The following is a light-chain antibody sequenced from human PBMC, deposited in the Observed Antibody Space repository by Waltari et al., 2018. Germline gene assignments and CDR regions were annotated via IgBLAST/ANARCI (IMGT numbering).Light chain of an antibody. CDR3: QQGSAFPPT. V-gene: IGKV1-12*01. Sequence: EIQMTQSPSSVSASVGDRVTITCRVSQAISSWLAWYQQKPGNSPYLLIYHASNLQSGVPSRFSGSGSGTDFTLTISSLRPEDSAIYYCQQGSAFPPTFGQGTKVEIK. J-gene: IGKJ1*01. CDR1: QAISSW. CDR2: HAS.